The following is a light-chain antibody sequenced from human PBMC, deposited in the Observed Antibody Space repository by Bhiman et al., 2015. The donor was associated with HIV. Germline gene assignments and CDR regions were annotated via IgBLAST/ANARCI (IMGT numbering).Light chain of an antibody. V-gene: IGLV3-19*01. CDR2: GDN. CDR3: ILRDVTSNRVV. CDR1: GLRAFY. J-gene: IGLJ2*01. Sequence: SSELTQDPDVSVALGQTVRIACQGDGLRAFYAGWYQQRPGQAPVLVTYGDNKRPSGIPDRFSTSHSIDSSSLTITGAQAEDEAEYYCILRDVTSNRVVFGGG.